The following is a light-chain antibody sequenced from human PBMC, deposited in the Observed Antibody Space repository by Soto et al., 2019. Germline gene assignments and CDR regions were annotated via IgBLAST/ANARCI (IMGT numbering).Light chain of an antibody. V-gene: IGKV1-17*03. CDR1: QGISNY. Sequence: DIPMTQSPSAMSASVGHRVTIICRASQGISNYLVWFQQKLGKVPKRLIYAASTLQSEVPSRFSGSGYGTEFNLTISSLQTEDFATYYCLQHKNYPITFGQGTRLEIK. CDR2: AAS. J-gene: IGKJ5*01. CDR3: LQHKNYPIT.